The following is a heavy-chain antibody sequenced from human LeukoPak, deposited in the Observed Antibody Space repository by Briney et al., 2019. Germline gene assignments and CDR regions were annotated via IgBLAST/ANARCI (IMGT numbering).Heavy chain of an antibody. CDR1: GFTFSSYG. Sequence: GGSLRLSCAASGFTFSSYGMHWVRQAPGKGLEWVAFIRFDGSNKYYADSVKGRFTISRDNSKNTLYLQMNSLRAEDTAVYYCAKDAHYYDSSGYYYANNYWGQGTLVTVSS. CDR3: AKDAHYYDSSGYYYANNY. V-gene: IGHV3-30*02. J-gene: IGHJ4*02. D-gene: IGHD3-22*01. CDR2: IRFDGSNK.